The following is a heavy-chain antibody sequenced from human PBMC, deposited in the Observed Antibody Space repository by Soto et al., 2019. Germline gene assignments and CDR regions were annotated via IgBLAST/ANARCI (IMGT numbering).Heavy chain of an antibody. V-gene: IGHV4-59*12. Sequence: SETLSLTCTVSGGSITDYYCSWFRQPPGKGLEWIGYIQYSGYSASNLSLKRRVTMSMDTSKTQFSLMLESVTAADTAVYYCARDRVESGYPEYFQHWGQGTLVTVSS. CDR3: ARDRVESGYPEYFQH. D-gene: IGHD3-22*01. CDR1: GGSITDYY. CDR2: IQYSGYS. J-gene: IGHJ1*01.